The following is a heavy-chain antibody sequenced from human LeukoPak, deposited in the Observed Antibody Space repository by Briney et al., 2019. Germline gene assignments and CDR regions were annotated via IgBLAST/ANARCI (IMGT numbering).Heavy chain of an antibody. J-gene: IGHJ4*02. CDR3: ARYDYGRSGFDY. CDR1: GFTVSTHY. D-gene: IGHD5-12*01. CDR2: IYIGDIT. Sequence: PGGTLRLSRAASGFTVSTHYMTWVRQAPGKGLEWVSVIYIGDITYYADSVKGRFSISRDNSKDALYLQMNSLRAEDTAVYYCARYDYGRSGFDYWAQGTLVTVSS. V-gene: IGHV3-66*01.